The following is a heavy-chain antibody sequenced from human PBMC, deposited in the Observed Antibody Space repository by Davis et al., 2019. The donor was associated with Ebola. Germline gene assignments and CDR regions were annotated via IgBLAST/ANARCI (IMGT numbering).Heavy chain of an antibody. CDR3: AKRQSSSGYSYGSDAFDI. D-gene: IGHD5-18*01. CDR2: ISGSGGST. Sequence: GESLKISCAASGFTFSSYAMSWVRQAPGKGLEWVSAISGSGGSTYYADSVKGRFTISRDNSKNTLYLQMNSLRAEDTAVYYCAKRQSSSGYSYGSDAFDIWGQGTMVTVSS. J-gene: IGHJ3*02. V-gene: IGHV3-23*01. CDR1: GFTFSSYA.